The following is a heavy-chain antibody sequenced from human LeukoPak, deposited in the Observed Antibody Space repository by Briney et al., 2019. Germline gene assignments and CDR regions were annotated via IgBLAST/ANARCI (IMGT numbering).Heavy chain of an antibody. CDR2: IYDGGST. CDR1: GSTVSSYF. D-gene: IGHD2-15*01. J-gene: IGHJ4*02. CDR3: AKAGRQYYFDY. Sequence: PGGSLRLSCAASGSTVSSYFMSWVRQAPGKGLEWVSVIYDGGSTDYADSVKGRFTISRDNAENSLYLRMNSLRAEDTAVYYCAKAGRQYYFDYWGQGALVTVSS. V-gene: IGHV3-53*01.